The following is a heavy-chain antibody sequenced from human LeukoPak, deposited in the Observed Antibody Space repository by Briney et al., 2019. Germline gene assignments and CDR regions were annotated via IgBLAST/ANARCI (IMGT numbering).Heavy chain of an antibody. CDR3: ARGYCSSTSCYSLPFDY. Sequence: PGGSLRLSCAASGFTFSNYAMSWVRQAPGKGLDWVSTIFGSDGGTYYADSVKGRFTISRDNSKNTLFLQMNSLRAEDTAVYYCARGYCSSTSCYSLPFDYWGQGTLVTVSS. J-gene: IGHJ4*02. D-gene: IGHD2-2*01. CDR1: GFTFSNYA. V-gene: IGHV3-23*01. CDR2: IFGSDGGT.